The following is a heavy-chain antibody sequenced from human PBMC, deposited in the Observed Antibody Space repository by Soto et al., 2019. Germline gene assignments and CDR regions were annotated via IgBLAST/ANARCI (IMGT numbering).Heavy chain of an antibody. D-gene: IGHD3-10*01. CDR2: ISSSSSTI. V-gene: IGHV3-48*01. CDR1: GFTFSSYS. CDR3: AREALRGLRGVRLSWFDP. Sequence: EVQLVESGEGLVQPGGSLRLSCAASGFTFSSYSMNWVRQAPGKGLEWVSYISSSSSTIYYADSVKGRFTISRDNAKNSLYLQMNSLRAEDTAVYYCAREALRGLRGVRLSWFDPWGQGTLVTVSS. J-gene: IGHJ5*02.